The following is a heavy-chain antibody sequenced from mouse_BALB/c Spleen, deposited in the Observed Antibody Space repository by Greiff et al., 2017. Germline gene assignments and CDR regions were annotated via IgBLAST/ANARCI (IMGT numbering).Heavy chain of an antibody. D-gene: IGHD6-5*01. CDR1: GFNIKDYY. CDR3: ARAPIVSGGGAMGY. CDR2: IDPENGNT. V-gene: IGHV14-1*02. Sequence: VQLQQSGAELVRPGALVKLSCKASGFNIKDYYMHWVKQRPEQGLEWIGWIDPENGNTIYDPKFQGKASITADTSSNTAYLQLSSLTSEDTAVYYSARAPIVSGGGAMGYWGQGTSVTASS. J-gene: IGHJ4*01.